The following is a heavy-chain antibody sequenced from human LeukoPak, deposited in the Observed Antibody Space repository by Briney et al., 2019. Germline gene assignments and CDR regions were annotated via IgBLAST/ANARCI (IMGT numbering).Heavy chain of an antibody. V-gene: IGHV1-2*02. D-gene: IGHD3-10*01. CDR2: INPNSGGT. J-gene: IGHJ4*02. Sequence: GASVKVSCKASGYTFTGYYIHWVRQAPGQGLEWMGWINPNSGGTNYAQKFQGRVTMTRDTSISTAYMELSRLRSDDTAVYYCARDLSYYGSGSYFFYYWGQGTLVTVSS. CDR1: GYTFTGYY. CDR3: ARDLSYYGSGSYFFYY.